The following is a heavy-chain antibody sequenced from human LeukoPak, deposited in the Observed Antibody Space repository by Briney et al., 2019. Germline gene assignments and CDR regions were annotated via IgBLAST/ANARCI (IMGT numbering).Heavy chain of an antibody. CDR1: GGTFSSYA. CDR3: AGRRNYYGSGSHFDY. Sequence: GASVKVSCKASGGTFSSYAISWVRQALGQGLEWMGGIIPIFGTANYAQKFQGRVTITADKSTSTAYMELSSLRSEDTAVYYCAGRRNYYGSGSHFDYWGQGTLVTVSS. CDR2: IIPIFGTA. D-gene: IGHD3-10*01. J-gene: IGHJ4*02. V-gene: IGHV1-69*06.